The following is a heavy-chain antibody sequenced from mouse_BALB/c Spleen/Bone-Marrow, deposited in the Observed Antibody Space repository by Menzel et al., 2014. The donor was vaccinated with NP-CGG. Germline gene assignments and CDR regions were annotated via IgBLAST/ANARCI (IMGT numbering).Heavy chain of an antibody. CDR1: GYTFTSYY. CDR3: TRSNGNWFAY. CDR2: INPSNGGT. D-gene: IGHD2-1*01. Sequence: VKLMESGAELVKPGASVKLSCKASGYTFTSYYIYWVKQRPGQGLEWIGEINPSNGGTNFNEKFKSKATLTVDKSSSTAYMQLSSLTPEDSAVYYCTRSNGNWFAYWGQGTLVTVSA. J-gene: IGHJ3*01. V-gene: IGHV1S81*02.